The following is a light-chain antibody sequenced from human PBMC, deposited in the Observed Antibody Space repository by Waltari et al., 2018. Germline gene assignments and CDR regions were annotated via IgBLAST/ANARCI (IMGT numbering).Light chain of an antibody. CDR2: DTS. Sequence: DIQLTQSPSSLSASPGDRVTITCQASEDISRYLNWDQQKPGKAPKLLIYDTSHLETGVPSRFSGSGSGTNFSITINGLQPADVATYYCHHYDNFKGTFGQGTKVEIK. J-gene: IGKJ1*01. V-gene: IGKV1-33*01. CDR1: EDISRY. CDR3: HHYDNFKGT.